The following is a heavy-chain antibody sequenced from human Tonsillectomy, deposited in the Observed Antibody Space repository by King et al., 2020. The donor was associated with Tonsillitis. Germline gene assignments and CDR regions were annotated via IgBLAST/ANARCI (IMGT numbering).Heavy chain of an antibody. CDR3: TREEDGPNDYGDYHSLLLGYFDL. Sequence: EVQLVESGGGLVKPGRSLRLSCTASGFTFGDYAMSWFRQAPGKGLEWVGFIRSKAYGGTTEYAASVKGRFTISRDDSKSIAYLQMNSLKTEDTAVYYCTREEDGPNDYGDYHSLLLGYFDLWGRGTLVTVSS. J-gene: IGHJ2*01. CDR1: GFTFGDYA. CDR2: IRSKAYGGTT. V-gene: IGHV3-49*05. D-gene: IGHD4-17*01.